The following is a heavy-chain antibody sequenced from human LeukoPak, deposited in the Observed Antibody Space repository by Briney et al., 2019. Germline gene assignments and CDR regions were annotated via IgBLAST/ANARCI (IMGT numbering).Heavy chain of an antibody. CDR1: GGSISSSSYY. CDR3: ARHWQMYYYGSGSYLGPVDY. J-gene: IGHJ4*02. Sequence: PSETLSLTCTVSGGSISSSSYYWGWIRQPPGKGLEWIGSIYYSGSTYYNPSLKSRVTISVDTSKNQFSLKLSSVTAADTAVYYCARHWQMYYYGSGSYLGPVDYWGQGTLVTVSS. V-gene: IGHV4-39*01. CDR2: IYYSGST. D-gene: IGHD3-10*01.